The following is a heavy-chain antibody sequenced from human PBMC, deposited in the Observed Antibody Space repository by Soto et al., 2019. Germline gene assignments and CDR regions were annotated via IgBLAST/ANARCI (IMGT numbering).Heavy chain of an antibody. J-gene: IGHJ4*02. Sequence: QITLKESGPTLVKPTQTLTLTCTFSGFSLSTSGVGVGWIRQPPGKALEWLALVYWDDDKRYSPSLQSRLTITKDTSQNQVVLTMTNMDPVDTATYYCARTLAPRIFDYWGQGTLVTVSS. V-gene: IGHV2-5*02. CDR3: ARTLAPRIFDY. D-gene: IGHD6-13*01. CDR2: VYWDDDK. CDR1: GFSLSTSGVG.